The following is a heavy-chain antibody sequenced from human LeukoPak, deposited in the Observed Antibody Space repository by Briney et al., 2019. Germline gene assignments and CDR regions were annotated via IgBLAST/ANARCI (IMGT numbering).Heavy chain of an antibody. V-gene: IGHV1-2*02. CDR2: INPSSGGT. CDR1: GYTFTGYY. J-gene: IGHJ4*02. Sequence: ASVKVSCKASGYTFTGYYMHWVRQAPGQGLEWMGWINPSSGGTNYAQKFQGRVTMTRDTSISTAYMELSRLRSDDTAVYYCARALFGWLQFSVGYWGQGTLVTVSS. D-gene: IGHD5-24*01. CDR3: ARALFGWLQFSVGY.